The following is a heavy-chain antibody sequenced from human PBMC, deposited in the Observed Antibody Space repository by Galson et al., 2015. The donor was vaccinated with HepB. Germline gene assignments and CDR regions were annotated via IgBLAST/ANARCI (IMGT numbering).Heavy chain of an antibody. CDR3: ARGPHRKSYYYYYYMDV. Sequence: CAISGDSVSSNSAAWNRIRQSPSRGLEWLGRTYYRSKWYNDYAVSVKSRITINPDTSKNQFSLQLNSVTPEDTAVYYCARGPHRKSYYYYYYMDVWGKGTTVTVSS. J-gene: IGHJ6*03. CDR2: TYYRSKWYN. V-gene: IGHV6-1*01. D-gene: IGHD1-14*01. CDR1: GDSVSSNSAA.